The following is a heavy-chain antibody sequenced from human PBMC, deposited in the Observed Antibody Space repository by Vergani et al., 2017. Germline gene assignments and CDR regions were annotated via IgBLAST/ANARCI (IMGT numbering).Heavy chain of an antibody. CDR1: GFTFSSYA. J-gene: IGHJ4*02. CDR2: ISGSGGST. CDR3: ARDDDFWRLNDY. D-gene: IGHD3-3*01. V-gene: IGHV3-23*01. Sequence: EVQLLESGGGLVQPGGSLRLSCAASGFTFSSYAMSWVRQAPGKGLEWVSAISGSGGSTYYADSVKGRFTISRDNAKNSLYLQMNSLRAEDTAVYYCARDDDFWRLNDYWGQGTLVTVSS.